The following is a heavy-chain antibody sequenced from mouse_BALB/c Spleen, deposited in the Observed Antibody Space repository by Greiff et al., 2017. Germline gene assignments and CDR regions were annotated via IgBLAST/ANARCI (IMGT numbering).Heavy chain of an antibody. CDR1: GFTFSSFG. V-gene: IGHV5-17*02. CDR3: ARSDGY. Sequence: EVKVVESGGGLVKPGGSRKLSCAASGFTFSSFGMHWVRQAPEKGLEWVAYISSGSSTIYYADTVKGRFTISRDNPKNTLFLQMTSLRSEDTAMYYCARSDGYWGQGTTLTVSS. CDR2: ISSGSSTI. J-gene: IGHJ2*01.